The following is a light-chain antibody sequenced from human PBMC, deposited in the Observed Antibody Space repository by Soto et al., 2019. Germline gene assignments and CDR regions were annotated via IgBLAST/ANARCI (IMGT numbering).Light chain of an antibody. J-gene: IGKJ4*01. Sequence: DIQMTQSPSSLSASVGERITVACRASQSIGKFLNWYHQRPGKAPKVLINVASTLRSGVPSRFSGGGSGTNFTLTINSLQPEDFGTYFCQQSFNIPLTFGGGPRWIS. CDR3: QQSFNIPLT. CDR1: QSIGKF. CDR2: VAS. V-gene: IGKV1-39*01.